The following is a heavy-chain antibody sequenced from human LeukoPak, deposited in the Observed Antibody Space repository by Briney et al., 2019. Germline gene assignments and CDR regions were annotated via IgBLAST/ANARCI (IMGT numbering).Heavy chain of an antibody. CDR3: AKPTNYDYVWGSYPFDP. J-gene: IGHJ5*02. V-gene: IGHV3-23*01. Sequence: PGGSLRLSCSASGFTVSSYGMHWVRQAPGKGLEWVSAISGSGGSTYYADSVKGRFTISRDNSKNTLYLQMNSLRAEDTAVYYCAKPTNYDYVWGSYPFDPWGQGTLVTVSS. D-gene: IGHD3-16*01. CDR2: ISGSGGST. CDR1: GFTVSSYG.